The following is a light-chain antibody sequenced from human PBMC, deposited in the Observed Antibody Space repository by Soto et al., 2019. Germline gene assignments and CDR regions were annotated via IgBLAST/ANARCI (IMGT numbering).Light chain of an antibody. CDR1: QTVRNSY. J-gene: IGKJ2*01. CDR3: QQRGDWPLYT. Sequence: EIVLTQSPATLSLSPGQRATLSCRASQTVRNSYLAWYQQKPGQAPRLLIYDASDRATGIPARFSGSGSGTDFTLTISSLEPEDFAVYYCQQRGDWPLYTFGQGTKVHIK. V-gene: IGKV3-11*01. CDR2: DAS.